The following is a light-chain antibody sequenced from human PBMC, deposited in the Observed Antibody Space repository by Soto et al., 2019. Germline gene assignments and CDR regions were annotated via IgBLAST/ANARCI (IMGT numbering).Light chain of an antibody. J-gene: IGLJ2*01. CDR3: SSYTSSNTLVV. CDR2: DVS. V-gene: IGLV2-14*01. Sequence: QSALTQPASVSGSPGQSITISCTGTSSDVGGYNYVSWYQQHPGKAPKLMIYDVSYRPSGVSNRFSASKSGNTASLTISGLQAEDEADYYCSSYTSSNTLVVFGGGTQLTVL. CDR1: SSDVGGYNY.